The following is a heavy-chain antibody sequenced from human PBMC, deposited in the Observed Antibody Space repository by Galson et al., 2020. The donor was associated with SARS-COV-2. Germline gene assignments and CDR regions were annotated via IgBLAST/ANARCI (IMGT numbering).Heavy chain of an antibody. V-gene: IGHV3-66*01. CDR3: AGARSSDWDNYGLDV. J-gene: IGHJ6*02. CDR1: GFTVSSNY. CDR2: IYSGGST. D-gene: IGHD3-9*01. Sequence: GGSLRLSCAASGFTVSSNYMTWVRQAPGKGLEWVSVIYSGGSTYYADSVKGRFSVSRDSSNNTLYLQMNSLRAEDTAVYYCAGARSSDWDNYGLDVWGQGTTVTVSS.